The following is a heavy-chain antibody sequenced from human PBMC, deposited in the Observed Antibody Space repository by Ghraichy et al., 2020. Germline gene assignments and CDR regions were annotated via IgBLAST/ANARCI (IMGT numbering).Heavy chain of an antibody. D-gene: IGHD3-10*01. CDR3: ARGRLIWLFDY. CDR2: INHSGST. V-gene: IGHV4-34*01. CDR1: GGSFSGYY. J-gene: IGHJ4*02. Sequence: GSLRLSCAVYGGSFSGYYWSWIRQPPGKGLEWIGEINHSGSTNYNPSLKSRVTISVDTSKNQFSLKLSSVTAADTAVYYCARGRLIWLFDYWGQGTLVTVSS.